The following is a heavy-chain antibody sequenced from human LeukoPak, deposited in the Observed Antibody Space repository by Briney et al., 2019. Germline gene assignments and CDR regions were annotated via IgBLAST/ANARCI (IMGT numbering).Heavy chain of an antibody. CDR2: MNPNSGNT. D-gene: IGHD2-8*01. J-gene: IGHJ4*02. Sequence: GASVKVSCKASGYAFTSYDINWVRQATGQGLEWMGWMNPNSGNTGYAQKFQGRVTITRNTSISTAYMELSSLRSEDTAVYYCARFETSYSMYQLKGYYFDSWGQGTLVTVSP. V-gene: IGHV1-8*03. CDR3: ARFETSYSMYQLKGYYFDS. CDR1: GYAFTSYD.